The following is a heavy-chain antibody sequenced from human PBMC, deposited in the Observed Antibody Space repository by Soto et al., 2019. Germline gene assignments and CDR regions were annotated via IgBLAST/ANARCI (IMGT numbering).Heavy chain of an antibody. CDR3: ARAPAEYYDERGKGTRYFDY. D-gene: IGHD3-22*01. CDR1: GGSVSGYY. CDR2: VHHSGGT. V-gene: IGHV4-59*02. J-gene: IGHJ4*02. Sequence: SETLSLTCTVSGGSVSGYYWSWIRQSPGKGLEWIGYVHHSGGTNYNPSMQSRVTMSIDTSKNRFSPRLDSVTATDTAVYYCARAPAEYYDERGKGTRYFDYWGQGTLVTVSS.